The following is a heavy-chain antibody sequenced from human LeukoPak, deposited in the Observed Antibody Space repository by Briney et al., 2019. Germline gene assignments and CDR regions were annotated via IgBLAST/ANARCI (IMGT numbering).Heavy chain of an antibody. CDR3: ARGPRGFGDPDLYFDY. Sequence: GGSLRLSCAASGFTFSSYSMSWVRQAPGKGLEWVSAISGSGGSTYYADSVKGRFTISRDNSKNTLYLQMNSLRAEDTAVYYCARGPRGFGDPDLYFDYWGQGTLVSVSS. V-gene: IGHV3-23*01. J-gene: IGHJ4*02. CDR1: GFTFSSYS. CDR2: ISGSGGST. D-gene: IGHD3-10*01.